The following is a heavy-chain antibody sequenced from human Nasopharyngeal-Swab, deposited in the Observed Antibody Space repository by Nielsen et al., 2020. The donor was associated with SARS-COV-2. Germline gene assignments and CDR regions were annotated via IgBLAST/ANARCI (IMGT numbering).Heavy chain of an antibody. V-gene: IGHV3-11*04. CDR1: GFTFSDYY. CDR2: ISSSGSTI. D-gene: IGHD3-10*01. CDR3: AKHDSTYYYGSGSPFDY. J-gene: IGHJ4*02. Sequence: GESLKISCAASGFTFSDYYMSWIRQAPGKGLEWVSYISSSGSTIYYADSVKGRFTISRDNAKNSLYLQMNSLRAEDTAVYYCAKHDSTYYYGSGSPFDYWGQGTLVTVSS.